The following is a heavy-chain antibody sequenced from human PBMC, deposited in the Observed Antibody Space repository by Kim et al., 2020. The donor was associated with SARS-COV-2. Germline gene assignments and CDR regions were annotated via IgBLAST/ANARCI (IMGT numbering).Heavy chain of an antibody. J-gene: IGHJ3*02. D-gene: IGHD3-10*01. CDR3: ARSITMVQRGFLFVDAFDS. V-gene: IGHV3-30*07. Sequence: GRFTISRDNSKNTVYLLMNSLRAEDTAVYYCARSITMVQRGFLFVDAFDSWGQGTMVTVPS.